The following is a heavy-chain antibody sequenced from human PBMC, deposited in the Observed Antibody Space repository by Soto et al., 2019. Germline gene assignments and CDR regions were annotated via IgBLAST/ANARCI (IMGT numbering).Heavy chain of an antibody. J-gene: IGHJ6*03. CDR3: ARDRVLQPKPLLLERRGPWDYYMDV. Sequence: PGGSLRLSCAASGFTVSSNYMSWVRQAPGKGLEWVSVIYSGGSTYYADSVKGRFTISRHNSKNTLYLQMNSLRAEDTAVYYCARDRVLQPKPLLLERRGPWDYYMDVWGKGTTVTGSS. D-gene: IGHD1-1*01. CDR2: IYSGGST. V-gene: IGHV3-53*04. CDR1: GFTVSSNY.